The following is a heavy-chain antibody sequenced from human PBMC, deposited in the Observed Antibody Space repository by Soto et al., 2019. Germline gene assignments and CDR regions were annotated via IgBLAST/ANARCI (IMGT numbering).Heavy chain of an antibody. V-gene: IGHV4-31*11. CDR2: IYFSGRT. CDR3: ARDSHSQQPNHRWGGGYMDV. Sequence: QLQLEESGPGLVKPSQTLSLTCAVSGGSISNGGYYWSWIRQHPGKGLEWIGSIYFSGRTYYNPSLKSRVTISVATPKNQFSLKRSSVTAADTAVYYCARDSHSQQPNHRWGGGYMDVWGKGTTVTVSS. D-gene: IGHD6-13*01. J-gene: IGHJ6*03. CDR1: GGSISNGGYY.